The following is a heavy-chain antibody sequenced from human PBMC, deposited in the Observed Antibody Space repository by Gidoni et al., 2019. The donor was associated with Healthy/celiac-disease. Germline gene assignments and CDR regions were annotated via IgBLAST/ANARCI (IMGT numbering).Heavy chain of an antibody. J-gene: IGHJ4*02. D-gene: IGHD6-13*01. Sequence: QVQLQESGPGLVKPSETLSLTCTVSGYSISSGYYWGWIRQPPVKWLEWIGSIYHSGSTYYNPSLKSRVTISVDTSKNQFSLKLSSVTAADTAVYYCARVGSGKQLVDFDYWGQGTLVTVSS. CDR3: ARVGSGKQLVDFDY. CDR2: IYHSGST. CDR1: GYSISSGYY. V-gene: IGHV4-38-2*02.